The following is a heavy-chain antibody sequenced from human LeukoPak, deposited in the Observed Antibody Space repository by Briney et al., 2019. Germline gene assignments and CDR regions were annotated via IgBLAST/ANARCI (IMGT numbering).Heavy chain of an antibody. V-gene: IGHV4-34*01. Sequence: PSETLSLTCAVYGGSFSGYYWSWIRQPPGKGLEWIGEINHSGSTNYNPSLKSRVTISVDTSKNQFSLKLSSVTAADTAVYYCARATPAYSSGPGWFDPWGQGTLVTVSS. CDR1: GGSFSGYY. CDR2: INHSGST. J-gene: IGHJ5*02. D-gene: IGHD6-19*01. CDR3: ARATPAYSSGPGWFDP.